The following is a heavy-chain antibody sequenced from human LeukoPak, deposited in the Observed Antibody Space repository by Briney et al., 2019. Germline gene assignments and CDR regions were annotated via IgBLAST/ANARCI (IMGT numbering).Heavy chain of an antibody. CDR1: GGSISSSSYY. Sequence: SETLSLTCTVSGGSISSSSYYWGWIRQPPGKGLEWIGSIYYSGSTYHNPSLKSRVTISVDTSKNQFSLKLSSVTAADTAVYYCARGRYCSGGSCIMAFDIWGQGTMVTVSS. V-gene: IGHV4-39*07. J-gene: IGHJ3*02. CDR3: ARGRYCSGGSCIMAFDI. D-gene: IGHD2-15*01. CDR2: IYYSGST.